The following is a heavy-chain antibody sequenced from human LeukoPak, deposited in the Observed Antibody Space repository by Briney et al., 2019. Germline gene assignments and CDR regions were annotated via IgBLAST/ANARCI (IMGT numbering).Heavy chain of an antibody. D-gene: IGHD3-22*01. Sequence: PGGSLGLSCAASGFTFSNYDMHWVRQATGKGLEWVSAIGTAGDPNYPGSVKGRFTISRENAKNSLYLQMNSLRAGDTAVYYCARDLHYYDSSGYYYYYGMDVWGQGTTVTVSS. CDR2: IGTAGDP. CDR1: GFTFSNYD. CDR3: ARDLHYYDSSGYYYYYGMDV. V-gene: IGHV3-13*05. J-gene: IGHJ6*02.